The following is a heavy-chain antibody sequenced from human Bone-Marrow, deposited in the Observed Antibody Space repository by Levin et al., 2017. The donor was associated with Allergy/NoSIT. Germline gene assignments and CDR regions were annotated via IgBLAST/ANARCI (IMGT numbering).Heavy chain of an antibody. D-gene: IGHD3-16*01. V-gene: IGHV3-53*01. CDR3: AGGPRRSY. Sequence: GGSLRLSCAVSGFTVSNNYMSWVCQAPGKGLEWVSLIYSDGTIDYADSVTGRFTISRDNSKNTLSLQMNSLTADDTAVYYCAGGPRRSYWGQGTLVTVSS. CDR2: IYSDGTI. CDR1: GFTVSNNY. J-gene: IGHJ4*01.